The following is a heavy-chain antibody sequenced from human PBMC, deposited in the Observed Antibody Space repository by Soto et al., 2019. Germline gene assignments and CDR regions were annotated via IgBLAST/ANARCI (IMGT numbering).Heavy chain of an antibody. CDR2: IYYSGST. Sequence: SETLSLTCTVSGGSISSSSYYWGWIRQPPGKGLEWIGSIYYSGSTYYNPSLKSRVTISVDTSKNQFSLKLSSVTAADTAVYYCARQVSSFSGAWYYYYYMDVWGKGTTVTVSS. CDR3: ARQVSSFSGAWYYYYYMDV. V-gene: IGHV4-39*01. J-gene: IGHJ6*03. CDR1: GGSISSSSYY. D-gene: IGHD1-20*01.